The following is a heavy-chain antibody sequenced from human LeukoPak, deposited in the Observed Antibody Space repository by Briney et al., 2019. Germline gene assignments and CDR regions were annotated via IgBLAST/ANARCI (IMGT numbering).Heavy chain of an antibody. CDR1: EYSFTSHW. Sequence: GESLKISCKGSEYSFTSHWIGWVRQIPGKGLEWMGVIYPGDSDTRYSPSFQGQVTISADKSISTAYLQWNSLKASDTAMYYCARNIQRNCSGGSCYSNWYFDLWGRGTLVTVSS. CDR2: IYPGDSDT. V-gene: IGHV5-51*01. J-gene: IGHJ2*01. CDR3: ARNIQRNCSGGSCYSNWYFDL. D-gene: IGHD2-15*01.